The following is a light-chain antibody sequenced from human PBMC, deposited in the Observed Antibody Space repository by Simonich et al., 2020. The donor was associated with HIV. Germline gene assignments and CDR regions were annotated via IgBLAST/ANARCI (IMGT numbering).Light chain of an antibody. CDR3: QQFNSNPRT. V-gene: IGKV1-13*02. CDR2: DAS. CDR1: QGISSA. Sequence: AIQLTQSPSSLSVSVGNRVTITCRESQGISSALVGYQQKPGKAPKVLIYDASTLESGVPSRFSGSGSGTDFTLTISSLQPEDFATYFCQQFNSNPRTFGQGTRLEIK. J-gene: IGKJ5*01.